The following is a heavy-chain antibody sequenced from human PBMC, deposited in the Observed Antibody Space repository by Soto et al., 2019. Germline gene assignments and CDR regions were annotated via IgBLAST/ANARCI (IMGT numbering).Heavy chain of an antibody. V-gene: IGHV3-7*01. CDR3: ARARRRYYDFWSGYYKEDYYYHGMDV. CDR2: IKQDGSEK. CDR1: GFTFSSYW. J-gene: IGHJ6*02. D-gene: IGHD3-3*01. Sequence: LRLSCAASGFTFSSYWMSWVRQAPGKGLEWVANIKQDGSEKYYVDSVKGRFTISRDNAKNSLYLQMNSLRAEDTAVYYCARARRRYYDFWSGYYKEDYYYHGMDVWGQGTTVTVSS.